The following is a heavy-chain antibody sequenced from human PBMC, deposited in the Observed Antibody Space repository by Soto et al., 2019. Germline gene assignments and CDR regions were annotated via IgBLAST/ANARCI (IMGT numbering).Heavy chain of an antibody. J-gene: IGHJ5*02. CDR1: GGTFSSYT. CDR2: IIPILGIA. D-gene: IGHD3-3*01. CDR3: ARDNTIFGVVLPWFDP. Sequence: SVKVSCKASGGTFSSYTISWVRQAPGQGLEWMGRIIPILGIANYAQKFQGRVTITADKSTSTAYMELSSLRSEDTAVYYCARDNTIFGVVLPWFDPWGPGTLVTVSS. V-gene: IGHV1-69*04.